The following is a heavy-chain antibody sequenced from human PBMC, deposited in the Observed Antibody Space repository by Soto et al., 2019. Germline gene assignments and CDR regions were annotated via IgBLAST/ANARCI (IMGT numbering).Heavy chain of an antibody. Sequence: QVQLMQSGAEVTKPGASVTLSCKTSGYTFMSYGLSWVRQAPGQGLEWMGWTVAGSGNRNYAQKFQDRVNMNIDTSTDAGYMELRSLRSDDSALCFCARVAGYGSGSRHFDNWGQGTLATSSS. J-gene: IGHJ4*02. D-gene: IGHD3-10*01. V-gene: IGHV1-18*01. CDR2: TVAGSGNR. CDR3: ARVAGYGSGSRHFDN. CDR1: GYTFMSYG.